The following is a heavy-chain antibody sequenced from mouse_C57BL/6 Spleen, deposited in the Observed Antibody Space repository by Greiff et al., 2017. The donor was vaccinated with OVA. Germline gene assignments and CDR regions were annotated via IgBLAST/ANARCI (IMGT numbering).Heavy chain of an antibody. D-gene: IGHD1-1*01. Sequence: VHVKQSVAELVRPGASVKLSCTASGFNIKNTYMHWVKQRPEQGLEWIGRIDPANGNTKYAPKFQGKATITADTSSHTAYLQLSRQTSEDTAIYDCAMRDLGTTVGAHWYLDVWGAQTTHTDSS. J-gene: IGHJ1*01. CDR1: GFNIKNTY. CDR2: IDPANGNT. V-gene: IGHV14-3*01. CDR3: AMRDLGTTVGAHWYLDV.